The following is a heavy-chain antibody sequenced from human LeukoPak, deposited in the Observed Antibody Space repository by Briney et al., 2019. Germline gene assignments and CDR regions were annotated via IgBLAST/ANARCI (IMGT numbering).Heavy chain of an antibody. J-gene: IGHJ4*02. V-gene: IGHV4-34*01. Sequence: PSETLSLTCAVYGGSFSGYYWSWIRQPPGKGLEWIGEINHSGSTNYNPSLKSRVTMSVDTSKNQFSLKLSSVTAADTAVYYCAIGYYDGFDYWGQGTLVTVSS. CDR1: GGSFSGYY. D-gene: IGHD3-22*01. CDR2: INHSGST. CDR3: AIGYYDGFDY.